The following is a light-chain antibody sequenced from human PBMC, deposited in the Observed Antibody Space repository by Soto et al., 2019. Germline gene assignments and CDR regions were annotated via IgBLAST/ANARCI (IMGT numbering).Light chain of an antibody. CDR2: SAS. J-gene: IGKJ5*01. V-gene: IGKV1-39*01. CDR3: QQSSIAPIT. CDR1: QSINSY. Sequence: IQLTQFPSSLSSSVGDRVAITCRASQSINSYLNWYQQKPGRAPNLLIYSASNLQSGIPSRFTGSGAGTDFTLTISGLQPEDFATYYCQQSSIAPITFGQGTRLEI.